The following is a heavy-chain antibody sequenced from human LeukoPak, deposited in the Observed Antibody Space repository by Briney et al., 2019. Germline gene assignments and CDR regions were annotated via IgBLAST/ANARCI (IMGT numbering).Heavy chain of an antibody. J-gene: IGHJ6*03. V-gene: IGHV4-34*01. D-gene: IGHD3-3*01. CDR1: GGSFSGYY. CDR3: ARENPNYDFWVGAYYYYYYMDV. Sequence: PSETLSLTCAVYGGSFSGYYWSWIRQPPGKGLEWIGEINHSGSTNYNPSLKSRVTISVDTSKNQFSLKLSSVTAADTAVYYCARENPNYDFWVGAYYYYYYMDVWGKGTTVTVSS. CDR2: INHSGST.